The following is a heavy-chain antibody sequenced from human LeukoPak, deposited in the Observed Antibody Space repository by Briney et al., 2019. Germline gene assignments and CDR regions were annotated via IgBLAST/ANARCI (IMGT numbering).Heavy chain of an antibody. J-gene: IGHJ4*02. CDR1: GFTSSSYS. CDR3: ARLVWDTTMADGDIDS. CDR2: ISSASTYI. V-gene: IGHV3-21*01. D-gene: IGHD5-18*01. Sequence: KPGGSLRLSCAASGFTSSSYSMNWVRQAPGKGLEWVSSISSASTYIYYADSVKGRFTISRDNAKNSLYLQMNSLRAEDTAMYYCARLVWDTTMADGDIDSWGQGTLLIVSS.